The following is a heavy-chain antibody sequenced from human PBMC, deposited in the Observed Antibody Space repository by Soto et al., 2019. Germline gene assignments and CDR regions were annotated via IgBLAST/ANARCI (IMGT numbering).Heavy chain of an antibody. D-gene: IGHD2-21*02. Sequence: QVQLQQSGPGLVKPSQTLSLTCTVSGGSISFDHYHWTWIRQPPGKGLEWIGYVHYSGSVLYNPSLESRVSISVDTSKNHCSLKLSSVTAADTAVYFCAREDDGGDRDYYGLDVWGQGTTVTVSS. J-gene: IGHJ6*02. V-gene: IGHV4-30-4*01. CDR3: AREDDGGDRDYYGLDV. CDR1: GGSISFDHYH. CDR2: VHYSGSV.